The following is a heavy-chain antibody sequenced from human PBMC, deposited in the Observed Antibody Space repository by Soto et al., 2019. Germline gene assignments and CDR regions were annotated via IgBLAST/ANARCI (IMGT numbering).Heavy chain of an antibody. J-gene: IGHJ3*02. V-gene: IGHV4-4*02. D-gene: IGHD6-13*01. CDR3: ARLPALGSNSYGGTFDI. CDR2: IYHTGST. CDR1: GDSISGTNW. Sequence: SETLSLTCTVSGDSISGTNWWSWVRQPPGKGLEWIGEIYHTGSTNYNPSLKSPATISVDKSKNQFSLKLSSVSAADTAVYYCARLPALGSNSYGGTFDIWGRGTLVTVSS.